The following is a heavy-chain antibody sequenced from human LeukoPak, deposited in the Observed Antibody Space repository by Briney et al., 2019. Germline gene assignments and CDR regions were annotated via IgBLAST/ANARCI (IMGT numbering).Heavy chain of an antibody. V-gene: IGHV4-4*07. CDR1: GCSISSYY. Sequence: SETLSLTCTVSGCSISSYYWRWIRQPAGKGLEWIGRIYTSGSTNYNPSLKSRVTMSVDTSKNQFSLKMSYVTAAGPAVYYCARTYYYGSGREGYYFDYWGQGTLVTVSS. CDR3: ARTYYYGSGREGYYFDY. CDR2: IYTSGST. J-gene: IGHJ4*02. D-gene: IGHD3-10*01.